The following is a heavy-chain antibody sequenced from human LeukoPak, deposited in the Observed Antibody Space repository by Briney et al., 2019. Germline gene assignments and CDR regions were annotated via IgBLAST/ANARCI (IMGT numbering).Heavy chain of an antibody. V-gene: IGHV3-11*01. J-gene: IGHJ4*02. CDR3: ARVSCSSTSCPLDY. CDR1: GFTFSDYY. Sequence: GGSLRLSCAASGFTFSDYYMSWIRQAPGKGLEWVSYISSSGSTIYYADSVKGRFTISRDNAKNSLYLQMNSLRAEDTALYHCARVSCSSTSCPLDYWGQGTLVTVSS. CDR2: ISSSGSTI. D-gene: IGHD2-2*01.